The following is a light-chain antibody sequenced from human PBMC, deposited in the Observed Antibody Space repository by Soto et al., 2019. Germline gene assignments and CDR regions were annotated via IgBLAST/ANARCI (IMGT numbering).Light chain of an antibody. V-gene: IGKV1-6*01. J-gene: IGKJ1*01. Sequence: AIQMTQSPSSLSAPVGDRVTITCRASEDISYDLGWYQQKPGKAPRLLIYAASTLQSGVPSRFSGSGSGTYFTLTISSLQPDDFATYYCLQDATYFQTFGQGTEVEMK. CDR3: LQDATYFQT. CDR2: AAS. CDR1: EDISYD.